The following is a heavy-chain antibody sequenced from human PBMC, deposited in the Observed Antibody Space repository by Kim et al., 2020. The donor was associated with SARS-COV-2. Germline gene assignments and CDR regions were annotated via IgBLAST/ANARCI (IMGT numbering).Heavy chain of an antibody. D-gene: IGHD3-16*01. CDR3: ARYYYSYGMDV. J-gene: IGHJ6*02. Sequence: TINYDDSWKGRLTISRDNAKSSLYLQLKSLRAEDTSVYFCARYYYSYGMDVWGQGTTVTVSS. CDR2: TI. V-gene: IGHV3-11*01.